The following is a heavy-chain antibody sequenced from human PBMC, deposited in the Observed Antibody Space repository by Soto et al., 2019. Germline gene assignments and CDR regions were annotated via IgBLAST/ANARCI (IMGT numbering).Heavy chain of an antibody. J-gene: IGHJ4*02. CDR2: ISGSGGST. Sequence: EVPLLESGGGLVQPGGSLRLSCAASGFTFSSYAMSWVRQAPGKGLGWVSAISGSGGSTYYADSVKGRFTISRDNSKNTLYLQMNSLRAEDTAVYYCANRMRLVSGDYWGQGTLVTVSS. D-gene: IGHD6-19*01. CDR1: GFTFSSYA. V-gene: IGHV3-23*01. CDR3: ANRMRLVSGDY.